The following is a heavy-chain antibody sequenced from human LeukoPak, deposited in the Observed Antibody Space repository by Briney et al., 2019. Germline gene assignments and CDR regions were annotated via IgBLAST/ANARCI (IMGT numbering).Heavy chain of an antibody. CDR3: ARGSVGSFDY. Sequence: GGSLRLSCAASGFTFSSYAMSWVRQAPGKGLEWVSAISGSGGSTYYADSVKGRFTISRDNAKNTLYLQMNSLRAEDTAVYYCARGSVGSFDYWGQGTLVTVSS. J-gene: IGHJ4*02. CDR2: ISGSGGST. CDR1: GFTFSSYA. D-gene: IGHD3-10*01. V-gene: IGHV3-23*01.